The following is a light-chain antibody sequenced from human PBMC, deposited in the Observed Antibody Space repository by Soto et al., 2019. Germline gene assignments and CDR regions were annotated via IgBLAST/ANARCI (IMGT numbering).Light chain of an antibody. CDR1: QSVSSN. CDR2: GAS. Sequence: EIVRTQSPATRAVSPGGRATLSCRASQSVSSNLAWYQQQPRQAPRLLISGASTRATGIPARFSGSGSGTEFTLTISSLQSEDFALYYCQHYNNWPLTFGGGTKVDIK. J-gene: IGKJ4*02. V-gene: IGKV3-15*01. CDR3: QHYNNWPLT.